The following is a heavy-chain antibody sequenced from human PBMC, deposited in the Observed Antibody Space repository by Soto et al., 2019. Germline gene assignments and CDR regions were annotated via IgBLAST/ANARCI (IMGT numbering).Heavy chain of an antibody. V-gene: IGHV1-69*13. CDR2: IIPIFGTA. J-gene: IGHJ4*02. CDR3: TKVRADYYDNSGPNY. Sequence: VKVSCKASGGTFRSYAISWVRQAPGQGLEWMGGIIPIFGTANYAQKFQGRVTITADESTSTAYMELNSLKTEDTAVYYCTKVRADYYDNSGPNYWGQGTLVTVSS. D-gene: IGHD3-22*01. CDR1: GGTFRSYA.